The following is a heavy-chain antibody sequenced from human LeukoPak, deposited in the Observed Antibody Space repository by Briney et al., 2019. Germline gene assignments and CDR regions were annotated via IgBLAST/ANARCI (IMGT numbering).Heavy chain of an antibody. CDR1: GYSISSGYY. D-gene: IGHD5-18*01. J-gene: IGHJ3*02. Sequence: SETLSLTCAVSGYSISSGYYWGWIRPPPGKGREWIGSIYHSGSTYYNPSLKSRVTISVDTSKNQFSLKLSSVTAADTAVYYCARDSGYSYGDDAFDIWGQGTMVTVSS. V-gene: IGHV4-38-2*02. CDR3: ARDSGYSYGDDAFDI. CDR2: IYHSGST.